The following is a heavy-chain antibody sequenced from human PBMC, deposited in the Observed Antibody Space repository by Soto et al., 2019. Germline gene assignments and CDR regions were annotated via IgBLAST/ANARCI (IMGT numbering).Heavy chain of an antibody. CDR3: ARVYGSGSLTNWFDP. CDR2: IYYSGTT. Sequence: SETLSLTCTVSGGSITNYLWSWIRQSPGKGLGWIGYIYYSGTTNYNPSLMSRVTISVDTSKNHFSLKLTSVTAADTAVYYCARVYGSGSLTNWFDPWGRGTLVTVSS. J-gene: IGHJ5*02. D-gene: IGHD3-10*01. CDR1: GGSITNYL. V-gene: IGHV4-59*01.